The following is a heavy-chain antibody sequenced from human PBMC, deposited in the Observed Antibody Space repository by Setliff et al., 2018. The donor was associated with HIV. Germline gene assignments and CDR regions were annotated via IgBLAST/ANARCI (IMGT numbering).Heavy chain of an antibody. CDR2: ISAYDGDT. V-gene: IGHV1-18*01. J-gene: IGHJ4*02. CDR3: ARVGLSAVPFPTVY. CDR1: NYTFTNYC. Sequence: ASVKVSCKASNYTFTNYCITWVRQAPGQRPEWMGWISAYDGDTKYAQKFHNRLSMTADTSTTTAYMDLRGLTSDDTGVYYCARVGLSAVPFPTVYWGQGTLVTVSS. D-gene: IGHD4-4*01.